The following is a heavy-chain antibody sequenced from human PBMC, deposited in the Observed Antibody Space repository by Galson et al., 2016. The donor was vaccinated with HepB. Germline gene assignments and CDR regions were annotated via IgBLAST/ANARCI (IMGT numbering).Heavy chain of an antibody. D-gene: IGHD6-19*01. CDR2: ISGSGGSA. V-gene: IGHV3-23*01. Sequence: SLRLSCAASGFTFSNYAMSWVRQAPGKGLEWVSAISGSGGSAYYADSVKGRFTISRDNSKNTLYLQMNSMGAEDTAIYYCARDGTSGLYGDLQHWGQGTLVTVSS. CDR3: ARDGTSGLYGDLQH. J-gene: IGHJ1*01. CDR1: GFTFSNYA.